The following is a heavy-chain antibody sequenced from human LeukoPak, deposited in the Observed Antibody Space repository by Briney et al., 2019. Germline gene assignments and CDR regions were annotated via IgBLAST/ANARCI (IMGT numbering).Heavy chain of an antibody. J-gene: IGHJ4*02. D-gene: IGHD3-22*01. V-gene: IGHV3-7*03. CDR3: ARDKGDYDKSGSLFVF. CDR1: GFTFSRYW. Sequence: GGSLRLSCAASGFTFSRYWMSWVRQSPRKGLEWVVNIKQDGSESYYVDSVKGRFTISRDNAGNSLYLQMHSLTVDDTAMYYCARDKGDYDKSGSLFVFGGQGTLVTVSS. CDR2: IKQDGSES.